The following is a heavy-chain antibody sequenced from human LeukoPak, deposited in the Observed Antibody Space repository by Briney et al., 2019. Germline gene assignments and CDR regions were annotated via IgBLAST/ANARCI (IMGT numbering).Heavy chain of an antibody. D-gene: IGHD5-12*01. Sequence: SETLSLTCTVSGGSISSYYWSWIRQPPGKGLEWIGYIYYSGSTNYNPSLKSRVTISVDTSKNQFSLKLSSVTAADTAVYYCARTSAWLKKADAFDIWGQGTMVTVSS. J-gene: IGHJ3*02. CDR1: GGSISSYY. V-gene: IGHV4-59*01. CDR3: ARTSAWLKKADAFDI. CDR2: IYYSGST.